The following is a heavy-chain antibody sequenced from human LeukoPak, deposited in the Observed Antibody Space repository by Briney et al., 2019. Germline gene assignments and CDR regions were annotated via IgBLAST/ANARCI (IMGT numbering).Heavy chain of an antibody. Sequence: GGSLRLSCAASGFTFSDYWMSWVRQAPGKGLEWVANIKQDGTEKNYLDSVKGRFILSRDNAKNSLYLQLNYLRADDTAVYYCARDSHRVGATGGSDLWGQGTLVTVSS. CDR1: GFTFSDYW. CDR2: IKQDGTEK. V-gene: IGHV3-7*03. D-gene: IGHD1-26*01. CDR3: ARDSHRVGATGGSDL. J-gene: IGHJ5*02.